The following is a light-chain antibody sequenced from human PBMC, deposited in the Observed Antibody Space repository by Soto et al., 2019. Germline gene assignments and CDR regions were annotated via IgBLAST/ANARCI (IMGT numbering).Light chain of an antibody. V-gene: IGKV1-8*01. Sequence: AIRMTQSPSSFSASTGDRVTITCRASQGISSYLAWYQQKPGKAPKLLIYAASSLQSGVPSRFSGSGSGTDFTLTISSLQPEDFATYYCQQSYSTLGITFGQGTRLEIK. CDR3: QQSYSTLGIT. CDR1: QGISSY. CDR2: AAS. J-gene: IGKJ5*01.